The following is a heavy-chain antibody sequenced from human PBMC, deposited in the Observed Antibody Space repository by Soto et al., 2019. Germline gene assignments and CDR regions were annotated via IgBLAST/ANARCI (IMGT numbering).Heavy chain of an antibody. V-gene: IGHV1-46*01. CDR2: INPCGGST. D-gene: IGHD1-26*01. J-gene: IGHJ4*02. Sequence: ASVKVSCKASGYTFTSYGISWVRQAPGQGLEWMGIINPCGGSTSYAQKFQGRVTMTRDTSTSTVYMELSSLRSEDTAVYYCAYSGSYYFDYWGQGTLVTVSS. CDR1: GYTFTSYG. CDR3: AYSGSYYFDY.